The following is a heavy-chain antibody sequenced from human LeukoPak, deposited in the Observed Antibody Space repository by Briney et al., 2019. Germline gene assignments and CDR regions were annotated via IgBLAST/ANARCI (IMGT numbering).Heavy chain of an antibody. J-gene: IGHJ4*02. Sequence: GGSLRLSCAASGFTFSSYEMNWVRQPPGKGLEWVSYISSSGSTIYYADSVKGRFTISRDNAKNSLYLQMNSLRAEDTAVYYCAREASTVDYWGQGTLVTVSS. CDR3: AREASTVDY. V-gene: IGHV3-48*03. CDR1: GFTFSSYE. CDR2: ISSSGSTI. D-gene: IGHD2-2*01.